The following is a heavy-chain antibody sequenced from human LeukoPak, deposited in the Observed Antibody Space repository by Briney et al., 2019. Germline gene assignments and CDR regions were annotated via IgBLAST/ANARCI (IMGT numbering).Heavy chain of an antibody. J-gene: IGHJ3*02. CDR1: AFTFSGYS. V-gene: IGHV3-21*01. D-gene: IGHD3-22*01. Sequence: GGSLRLSCAASAFTFSGYSMSWVRQAPGKGLEWVSSISRISSYIYYTDSVKGRFTISRDNAKDSLYLQMNSLRAEDTAVYYCARGNIQYYYESSGRFDAFDIWGQGTMVTVSS. CDR3: ARGNIQYYYESSGRFDAFDI. CDR2: ISRISSYI.